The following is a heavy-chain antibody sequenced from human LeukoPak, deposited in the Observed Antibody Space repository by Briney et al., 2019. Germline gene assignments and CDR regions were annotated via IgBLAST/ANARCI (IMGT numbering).Heavy chain of an antibody. CDR1: GFTFSNAW. J-gene: IGHJ4*02. CDR2: IHYSGNT. D-gene: IGHD3-3*01. CDR3: ARLGAGPTYYDFWSGYSSFYFDY. Sequence: PGGSLRLSCAASGFTFSNAWMSWVRQAPGKGLEWIGGIHYSGNTYYNPSLKSRVTISVDTSKNQFSLKLSSVTAADTAVYYCARLGAGPTYYDFWSGYSSFYFDYWGQGTLVTVSS. V-gene: IGHV4-34*01.